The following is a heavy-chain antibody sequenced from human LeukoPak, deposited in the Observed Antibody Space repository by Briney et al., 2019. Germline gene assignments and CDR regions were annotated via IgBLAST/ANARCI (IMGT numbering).Heavy chain of an antibody. D-gene: IGHD3-10*01. Sequence: GGSLRLSCAASGFAFNYAWVSWVRQAPGKGLEWVSAISGSGGSTYYADSVKGRFTISRDNSKNTLYLQMNSLRAEDTAVYYCAKGTMVRDPDAFDIWGQGTMVTVSS. V-gene: IGHV3-23*01. CDR1: GFAFNYAW. CDR3: AKGTMVRDPDAFDI. J-gene: IGHJ3*02. CDR2: ISGSGGST.